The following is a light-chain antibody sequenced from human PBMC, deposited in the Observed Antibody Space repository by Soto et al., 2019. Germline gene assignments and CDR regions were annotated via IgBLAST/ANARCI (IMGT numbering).Light chain of an antibody. Sequence: DIQMTQSPSSLSASVGDSVTITCQASQDSSNYLNWYQQKPGKAPKLLIYDASNLETGVPSRFSGSGSCTDFTFTISSLQPEDIATYYCQQYDNLPLTFGGGTKVEIK. J-gene: IGKJ4*01. CDR3: QQYDNLPLT. CDR1: QDSSNY. CDR2: DAS. V-gene: IGKV1-33*01.